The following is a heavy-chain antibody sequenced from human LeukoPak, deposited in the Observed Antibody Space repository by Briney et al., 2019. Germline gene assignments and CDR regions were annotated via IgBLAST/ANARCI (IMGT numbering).Heavy chain of an antibody. CDR1: GGSISSSSYY. CDR3: ASLPDYFDY. V-gene: IGHV4-39*01. CDR2: IYYSGNT. D-gene: IGHD1-14*01. J-gene: IGHJ4*02. Sequence: SETLSLTCTVSGGSISSSSYYWGWVRQPPGKGLEWIGSIYYSGNTYYNPSLKSRVTISVDTSKNQFSLKLSSVTAGDTAVYYCASLPDYFDYWGQGTLVTVSS.